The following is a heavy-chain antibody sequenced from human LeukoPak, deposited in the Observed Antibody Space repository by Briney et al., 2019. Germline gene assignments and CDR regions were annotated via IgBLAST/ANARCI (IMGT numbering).Heavy chain of an antibody. V-gene: IGHV4-59*08. Sequence: SETLSLTCTVSGGYMSSYYWSWIRQRPGKGLEWIGYIYYSGSTNYNPSLKSRVTISVDTSKNQFSLKLSSVTAADTAVYYCARHDSGAYPLDYWGQGTLVTVSS. CDR1: GGYMSSYY. J-gene: IGHJ4*02. CDR3: ARHDSGAYPLDY. CDR2: IYYSGST. D-gene: IGHD3-22*01.